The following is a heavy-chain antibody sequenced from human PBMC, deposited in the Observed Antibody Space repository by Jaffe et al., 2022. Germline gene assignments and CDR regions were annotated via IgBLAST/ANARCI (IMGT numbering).Heavy chain of an antibody. CDR3: ARGPNGVATTPFDY. V-gene: IGHV3-21*01. Sequence: EVQLVESGGGLVKPGGSLRLSCAASGFTFSSYCINWVRQAPGKGLEWVSSITSNSNYIYYADSVKGRFTISRDNAKNSLYLQMNSLRAEDTAVYYCARGPNGVATTPFDYWGQGTLVTVSS. CDR1: GFTFSSYC. D-gene: IGHD5-12*01. J-gene: IGHJ4*02. CDR2: ITSNSNYI.